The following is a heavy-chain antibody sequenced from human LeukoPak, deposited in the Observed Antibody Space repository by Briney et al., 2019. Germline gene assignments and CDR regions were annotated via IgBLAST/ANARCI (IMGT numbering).Heavy chain of an antibody. Sequence: MTSETLSLTCTVSGYSISSGYYWAWIRQPPGKGLEWIGSIFHTGSTYHNPSLKSRVTISVDTSKNQFSLKLSSVTAADTAVYYCARHGIYYGLGSSYGLPNWFDPWGQGTLVTVSS. CDR1: GYSISSGYY. CDR2: IFHTGST. D-gene: IGHD3-10*01. CDR3: ARHGIYYGLGSSYGLPNWFDP. J-gene: IGHJ5*02. V-gene: IGHV4-38-2*02.